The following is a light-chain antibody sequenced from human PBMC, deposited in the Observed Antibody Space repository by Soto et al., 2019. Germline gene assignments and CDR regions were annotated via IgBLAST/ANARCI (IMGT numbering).Light chain of an antibody. CDR1: QDVTTN. Sequence: EISMTQFPAILSASPGEGATLSCRAAQDVTTNFAWYQLRRGQPPRLLIYDISTRATGVPARSSGSGSGTEFTLTISGLQSEDFALYFCQQYNNWPFSFGPGTRLEIK. CDR3: QQYNNWPFS. CDR2: DIS. J-gene: IGKJ5*01. V-gene: IGKV3-15*01.